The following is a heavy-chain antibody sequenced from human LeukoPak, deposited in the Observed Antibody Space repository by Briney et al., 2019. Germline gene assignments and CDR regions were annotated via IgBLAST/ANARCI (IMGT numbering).Heavy chain of an antibody. CDR2: IYTSGST. CDR1: GGSISSGSYY. CDR3: ARVGGSYWANWFDP. Sequence: SETLSLTCTVSGGSISSGSYYWSWIRQPAGKGLEWIGRIYTSGSTNYNPSLKSRVTISVDTSKNQFSLKLSSVTAADTAVYYCARVGGSYWANWFDPWGQGTLVTVSS. V-gene: IGHV4-61*02. J-gene: IGHJ5*02. D-gene: IGHD1-26*01.